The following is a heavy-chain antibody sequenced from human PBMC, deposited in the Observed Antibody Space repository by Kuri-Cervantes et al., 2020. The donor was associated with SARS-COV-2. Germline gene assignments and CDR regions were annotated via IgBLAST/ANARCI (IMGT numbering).Heavy chain of an antibody. CDR2: ISYDGSNQ. CDR3: AREGIQLWEGIYYYYYGMDV. J-gene: IGHJ6*02. Sequence: GESLKISCAASGFTFGSYEMNWVRQAPGKGLEWVATISYDGSNQYYGDSVKGRLTFSRDNSKNRMYLQMDSLRAEDTAVYYCAREGIQLWEGIYYYYYGMDVWGQGTTVTVSS. D-gene: IGHD5-18*01. V-gene: IGHV3-30*03. CDR1: GFTFGSYE.